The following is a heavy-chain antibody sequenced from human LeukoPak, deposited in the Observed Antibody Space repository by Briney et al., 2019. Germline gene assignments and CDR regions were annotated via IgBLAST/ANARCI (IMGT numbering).Heavy chain of an antibody. D-gene: IGHD5-18*01. J-gene: IGHJ3*02. CDR1: GFTFSNYA. CDR2: LSGSDGTT. CDR3: ARDAAMIPDAFDI. Sequence: GGSLRLSCAASGFTFSNYAMNWVRQAPGKGLEWVSSLSGSDGTTYYADSVKGRFTISRDNSKNTLYLQMNSLRAEDTAVYYCARDAAMIPDAFDIWGQGTMVTVSS. V-gene: IGHV3-23*01.